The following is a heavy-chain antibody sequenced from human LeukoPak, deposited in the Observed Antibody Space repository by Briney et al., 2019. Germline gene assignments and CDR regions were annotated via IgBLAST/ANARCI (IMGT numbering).Heavy chain of an antibody. D-gene: IGHD3-10*02. CDR3: AELGITMIGGV. CDR1: GFTFSSYE. J-gene: IGHJ6*04. CDR2: ISSSGSTI. V-gene: IGHV3-48*03. Sequence: GGSLRLSCAASGFTFSSYEMNWVRQAPGKGLEWVSYISSSGSTIYYADSVKGRFTISRDTAKNSLYLQMNSLRAEDTAVYYCAELGITMIGGVRGKGTTVTISS.